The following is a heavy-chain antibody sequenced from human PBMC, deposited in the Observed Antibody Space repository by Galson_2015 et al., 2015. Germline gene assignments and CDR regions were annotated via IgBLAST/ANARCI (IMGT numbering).Heavy chain of an antibody. J-gene: IGHJ4*02. CDR2: ISYDGSNK. Sequence: SLRLSCAASGFTFSSYWMSWVRQAPGKGLEWVAVISYDGSNKYYADSVKGRFTISRDNPKNTLYLQMNSLRAEDTAVYYCARDTTTVTTDFGFDYWGQGTLVTVSS. V-gene: IGHV3-30-3*01. D-gene: IGHD4-11*01. CDR1: GFTFSSYW. CDR3: ARDTTTVTTDFGFDY.